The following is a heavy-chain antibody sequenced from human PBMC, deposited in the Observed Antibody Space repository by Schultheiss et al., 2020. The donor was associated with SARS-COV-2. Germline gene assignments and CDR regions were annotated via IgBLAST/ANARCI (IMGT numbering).Heavy chain of an antibody. D-gene: IGHD1-20*01. J-gene: IGHJ6*02. CDR1: GGSISSGGYS. Sequence: LRLSCTVSGGSISSGGYSWSWIRQPPGKGLEWIGYIYYSGSTYYNPSLKSRVTISVDTSKNQFSLKLSSVTAADTAVYYCARARGITGSNKVYGMDVWGQGTTVTVSS. V-gene: IGHV4-30-2*05. CDR3: ARARGITGSNKVYGMDV. CDR2: IYYSGST.